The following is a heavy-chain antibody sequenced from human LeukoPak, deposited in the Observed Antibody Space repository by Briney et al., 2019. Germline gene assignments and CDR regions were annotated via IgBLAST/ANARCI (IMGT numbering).Heavy chain of an antibody. D-gene: IGHD1-26*01. J-gene: IGHJ4*02. CDR3: ARAIEVGAMTPFDY. CDR1: GDSISSYY. CDR2: IYYSGST. Sequence: SETLSLTCTVSGDSISSYYCSWIRQPPGKGLEWIGYIYYSGSTSYNPSLKSRVTISVDTSKNQFSLKLSSVTAADTAVYYCARAIEVGAMTPFDYWGQGTLVTVSS. V-gene: IGHV4-59*08.